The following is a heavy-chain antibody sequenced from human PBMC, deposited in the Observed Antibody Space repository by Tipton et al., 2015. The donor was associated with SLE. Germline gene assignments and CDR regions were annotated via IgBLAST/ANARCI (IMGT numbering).Heavy chain of an antibody. CDR1: GGSISSSSYY. CDR2: ISYSGSI. V-gene: IGHV4-39*01. CDR3: GRARVGMGYVFDI. J-gene: IGHJ3*02. D-gene: IGHD5-24*01. Sequence: TLSLTCTVSGGSISSSSYYWGWIRQPPGKGLEWIGSISYSGSIYLNPSLESRVAMSVDTSKNQFSLRLTSVTAADTALYYCGRARVGMGYVFDIWGQGTMVTVS.